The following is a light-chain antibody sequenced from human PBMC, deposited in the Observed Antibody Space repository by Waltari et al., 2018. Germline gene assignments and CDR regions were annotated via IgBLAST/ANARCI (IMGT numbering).Light chain of an antibody. CDR1: SSDFGRYNL. CDR2: EVS. J-gene: IGLJ1*01. CDR3: CSYAGSSTFV. Sequence: QSALTQPASVSGSPGQSITISCTGTSSDFGRYNLVSWYQHHPGKATKLMIYEVSKRPSGVSNRFSGSKSGNTASLTISGLQAEDEADYYCCSYAGSSTFVFGTGTKVTVL. V-gene: IGLV2-23*02.